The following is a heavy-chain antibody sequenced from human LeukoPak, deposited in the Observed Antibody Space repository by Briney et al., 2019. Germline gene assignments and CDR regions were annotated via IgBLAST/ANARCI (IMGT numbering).Heavy chain of an antibody. V-gene: IGHV4-39*07. CDR1: GGSISSSSYY. J-gene: IGHJ6*04. CDR2: IYYSGST. D-gene: IGHD6-13*01. CDR3: TRDIGSFRQDV. Sequence: SETLSLTCTVSGGSISSSSYYWGWIRQPPGKGLEWIGSIYYSGSTYYNPSLKSRVTISVDTSKNQFSLKLSSVTAADTAVYYCTRDIGSFRQDVWGKGTTVTVSS.